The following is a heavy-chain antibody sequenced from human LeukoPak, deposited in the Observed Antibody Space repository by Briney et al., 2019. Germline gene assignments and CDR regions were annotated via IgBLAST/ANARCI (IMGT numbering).Heavy chain of an antibody. CDR2: IIPILGIA. D-gene: IGHD1-26*01. CDR1: GYTFTSYD. Sequence: SVKVSCKASGYTFTSYDISWVRQAPGQGLEWMGRIIPILGIANYAQKFQGRVTITADKSTSTAYMELSSLRSEDTAVYYCARPRTAGATHYPLDYWGQGTLVTVSS. J-gene: IGHJ4*02. V-gene: IGHV1-69*04. CDR3: ARPRTAGATHYPLDY.